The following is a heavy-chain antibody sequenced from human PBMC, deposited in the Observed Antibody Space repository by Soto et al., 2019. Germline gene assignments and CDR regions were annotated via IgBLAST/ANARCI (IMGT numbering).Heavy chain of an antibody. Sequence: ASVKVSCKASGYTFTSYAMHWVRQAPGQRLEWMGWINAGNGNTKYSQKFQGRVTITRDTSASTAYMELSSLRSEDTAVYYCARDPCGGDCYWYFDLWGRGTLVTVSS. CDR1: GYTFTSYA. V-gene: IGHV1-3*01. CDR2: INAGNGNT. J-gene: IGHJ2*01. CDR3: ARDPCGGDCYWYFDL. D-gene: IGHD2-21*02.